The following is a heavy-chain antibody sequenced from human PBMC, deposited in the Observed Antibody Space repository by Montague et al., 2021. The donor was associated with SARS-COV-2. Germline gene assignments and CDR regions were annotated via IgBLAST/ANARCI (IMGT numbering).Heavy chain of an antibody. D-gene: IGHD1-1*01. CDR2: VHYSGRP. CDR3: TRHVHMTWPEPSPGFDY. V-gene: IGHV4-59*05. Sequence: SETLSLTCTVSGGSISSYYWSWIRQPPGKGLEWIGSVHYSGRPYXNPSLKSRVTIYVDTSKNQLSLKLSSVTAADTAVYYCTRHVHMTWPEPSPGFDYWGQGTLVTVSS. J-gene: IGHJ4*02. CDR1: GGSISSYY.